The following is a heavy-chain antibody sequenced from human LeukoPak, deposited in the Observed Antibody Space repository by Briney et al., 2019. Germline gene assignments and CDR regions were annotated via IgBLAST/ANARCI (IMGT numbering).Heavy chain of an antibody. CDR3: ARVGLAVAGPYFDY. CDR1: GYTFTSYD. J-gene: IGHJ4*02. Sequence: GASVKVSSKASGYTFTSYDINWVRQATGQGLEWMGWMNPNSGNTGYAQKFQGRVTMTRNTSISTAYMELSSLRSEDTAVYYCARVGLAVAGPYFDYWGQGTLVTVSS. CDR2: MNPNSGNT. V-gene: IGHV1-8*01. D-gene: IGHD6-19*01.